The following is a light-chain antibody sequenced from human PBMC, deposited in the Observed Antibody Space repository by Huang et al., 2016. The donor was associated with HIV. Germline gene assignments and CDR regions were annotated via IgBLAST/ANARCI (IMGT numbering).Light chain of an antibody. CDR3: QQYNYWPYT. CDR1: QSVNNT. Sequence: EIVMTQSPDTLSVYPGERATLSCRASQSVNNTLVGYQQKPGQAPRLLISGASTRATGIPARFSGSGSGTEFTLTISSLQSEDFAVYYCQQYNYWPYTFGQGTKLEIK. V-gene: IGKV3-15*01. J-gene: IGKJ2*01. CDR2: GAS.